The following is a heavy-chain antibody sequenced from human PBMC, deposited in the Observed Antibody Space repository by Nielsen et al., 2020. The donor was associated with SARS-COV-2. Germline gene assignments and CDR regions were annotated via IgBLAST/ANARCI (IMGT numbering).Heavy chain of an antibody. CDR3: ARDSITGTSDY. D-gene: IGHD1/OR15-1a*01. V-gene: IGHV3-7*03. CDR1: GFTFSSYW. CDR2: IKQDGSEK. J-gene: IGHJ4*02. Sequence: GGSLRLSCAASGFTFSSYWLSWVRQAPGKGLEWVANIKQDGSEKYYVDSVKGRFTISRDNAKNSLYLQMNSLRAEDTAVYYCARDSITGTSDYWGQGTLVTVSS.